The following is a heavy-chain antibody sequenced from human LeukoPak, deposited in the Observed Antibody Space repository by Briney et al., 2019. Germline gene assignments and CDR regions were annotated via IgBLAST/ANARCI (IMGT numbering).Heavy chain of an antibody. CDR3: ARDYFRNHAFDI. J-gene: IGHJ3*02. V-gene: IGHV3-30*04. D-gene: IGHD1-14*01. CDR1: GFTFSSYA. Sequence: GGSLRLSCAASGFTFSSYAMHWVRQAPGKGLEWVAVIAYDGSNKYYADSVKGRFTISRDNSKNTLYLQMNSLRAEDTAVYYCARDYFRNHAFDIWGQGTMVTVSS. CDR2: IAYDGSNK.